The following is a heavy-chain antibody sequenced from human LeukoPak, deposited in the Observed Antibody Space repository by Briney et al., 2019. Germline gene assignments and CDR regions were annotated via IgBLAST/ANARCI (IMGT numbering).Heavy chain of an antibody. J-gene: IGHJ4*02. CDR1: SGSIDNEH. CDR3: VSLLFGGAGRGN. V-gene: IGHV4-59*12. CDR2: TLYGGSN. D-gene: IGHD3-3*01. Sequence: SETLSLTCSASSGSIDNEHWCWVRQPPGKGLEWIGHTLYGGSNKFNPSLKSRVTISVDRSKKQFSLTLISVSAADTAVYYCVSLLFGGAGRGNWGQGSLFTVSS.